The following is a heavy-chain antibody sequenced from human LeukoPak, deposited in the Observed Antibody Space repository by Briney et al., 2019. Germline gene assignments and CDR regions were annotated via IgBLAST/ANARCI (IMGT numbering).Heavy chain of an antibody. CDR3: ARAPRRAARGKDYYYGMDV. CDR2: IKQDESEK. CDR1: GFTFSSYW. D-gene: IGHD3-16*01. V-gene: IGHV3-7*03. Sequence: GGSLRLSCAASGFTFSSYWMSWVRQAPGKGLEGVANIKQDESEKYYVDSVKGRFTISKDNAKNSLYLQMNSLRSDDTAVYYCARAPRRAARGKDYYYGMDVWGQGTTVTVSS. J-gene: IGHJ6*02.